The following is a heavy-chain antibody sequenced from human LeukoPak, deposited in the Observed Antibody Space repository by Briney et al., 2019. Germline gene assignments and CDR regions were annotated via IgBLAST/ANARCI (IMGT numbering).Heavy chain of an antibody. D-gene: IGHD1-26*01. CDR1: GFTFTSSA. V-gene: IGHV1-58*01. CDR3: AILVGATGQVDY. J-gene: IGHJ4*02. CDR2: IVVGSDNT. Sequence: GTSVKVSCKASGFTFTSSAVQWVRQARGQRLEWIGWIVVGSDNTNYAQKFQERVTITRDMSTSTAYMELSSLRSEDTAVYYCAILVGATGQVDYWGQGTLVTVSS.